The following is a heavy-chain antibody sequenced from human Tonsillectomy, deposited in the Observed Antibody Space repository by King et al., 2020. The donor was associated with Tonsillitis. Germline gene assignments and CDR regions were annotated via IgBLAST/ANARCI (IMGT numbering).Heavy chain of an antibody. Sequence: VQLVESGGGVVQPGRSLRLSCAASGFTFSNYAMHWVRQAPGKGLEWVAVISFDGSNKYYADSVKGRFTISRDSSENTLYLQLNILRTEDTALYFCARDMGSSWVYYYYGRDVWGQGTTVTVSS. CDR3: ARDMGSSWVYYYYGRDV. D-gene: IGHD6-13*01. V-gene: IGHV3-30-3*01. CDR2: ISFDGSNK. CDR1: GFTFSNYA. J-gene: IGHJ6*02.